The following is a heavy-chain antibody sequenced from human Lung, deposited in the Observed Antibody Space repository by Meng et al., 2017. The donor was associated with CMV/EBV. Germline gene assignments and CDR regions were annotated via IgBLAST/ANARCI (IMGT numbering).Heavy chain of an antibody. J-gene: IGHJ5*02. CDR3: VRSSHSNLGHNRFDP. Sequence: SPYSFTNYWIGWVRQPPGKGLEWMGIIYFVNSDTKYSPSFQGQVTISVDRSISTAYLQWSSLKVSDSAMYYCVRSSHSNLGHNRFDPWGQGTLVTVSS. CDR1: PYSFTNYW. D-gene: IGHD1-1*01. V-gene: IGHV5-51*01. CDR2: IYFVNSDT.